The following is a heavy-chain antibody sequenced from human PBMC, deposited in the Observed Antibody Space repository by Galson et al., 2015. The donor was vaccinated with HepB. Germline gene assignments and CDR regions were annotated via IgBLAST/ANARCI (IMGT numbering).Heavy chain of an antibody. CDR1: GFTFSSYA. Sequence: SLRLSCAASGFTFSSYAMHWVRQAPGKGLERVAVISYDGSNKYYADSVKGRFTISRDNSKNTLYLQMNSLRAEDTAVYYCARDRGRDRPAWFGQANWGQGTLVTVSS. V-gene: IGHV3-30-3*01. CDR3: ARDRGRDRPAWFGQAN. CDR2: ISYDGSNK. J-gene: IGHJ4*02. D-gene: IGHD3-10*01.